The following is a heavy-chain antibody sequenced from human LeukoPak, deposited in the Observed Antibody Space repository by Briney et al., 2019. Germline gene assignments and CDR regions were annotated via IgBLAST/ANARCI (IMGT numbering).Heavy chain of an antibody. V-gene: IGHV1-18*01. CDR1: GGTFSSYA. J-gene: IGHJ5*02. D-gene: IGHD2-2*01. CDR3: ARGGVFCSSSTCPLNWLDP. Sequence: ASVKVSCEAFGGTFSSYAITWVRQARGQGLESMGWISAYNGNTKYAQKVQGRVTMTTDTSTSTAYMELRSLRSDDTAVYYCARGGVFCSSSTCPLNWLDPWGQGTLVTVSS. CDR2: ISAYNGNT.